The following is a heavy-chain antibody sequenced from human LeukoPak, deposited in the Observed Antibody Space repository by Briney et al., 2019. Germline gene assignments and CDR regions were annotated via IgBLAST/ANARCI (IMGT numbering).Heavy chain of an antibody. V-gene: IGHV4-34*01. J-gene: IGHJ6*03. D-gene: IGHD1-7*01. CDR1: GGTFRGYF. Sequence: SETLSLTCAVYGGTFRGYFWIWIRQSPEKGLEWLGEIDYSGSTNYNPSLKNRGSISVDTSKDQFSLEQRHLTAPETAIYYCARPHHWNYTHYYLYMDVWGQGTTVTVFS. CDR2: IDYSGST. CDR3: ARPHHWNYTHYYLYMDV.